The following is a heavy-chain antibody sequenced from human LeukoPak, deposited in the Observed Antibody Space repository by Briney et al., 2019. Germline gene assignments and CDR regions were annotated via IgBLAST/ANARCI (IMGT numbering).Heavy chain of an antibody. CDR3: AREGDYYGSGSYYTPGAFDI. V-gene: IGHV3-33*01. CDR1: GFTFNSYG. Sequence: GRSLRLSCAASGFTFNSYGMHWVRQAPGKGLEWVAVIWYDGSNKYYADSVKGRFTISRDNSKNTLYLQMNSLGAEDTAVYYCAREGDYYGSGSYYTPGAFDIWGQGTMVTVSS. D-gene: IGHD3-10*01. J-gene: IGHJ3*02. CDR2: IWYDGSNK.